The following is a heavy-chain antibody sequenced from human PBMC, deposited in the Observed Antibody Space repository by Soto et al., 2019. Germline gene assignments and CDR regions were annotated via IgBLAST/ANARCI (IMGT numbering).Heavy chain of an antibody. J-gene: IGHJ4*02. D-gene: IGHD6-19*01. CDR1: GYSFTSYG. V-gene: IGHV1-18*01. CDR2: ISAYNGNT. Sequence: ASVKVSCKASGYSFTSYGFIWVRQAPGQGLEWMGWISAYNGNTNYAQKLQGRVTMTTDTSTSTAYMELRSLRSDDTAVYYCARKPIAVAGSDYFDYWGQGTLVTVSS. CDR3: ARKPIAVAGSDYFDY.